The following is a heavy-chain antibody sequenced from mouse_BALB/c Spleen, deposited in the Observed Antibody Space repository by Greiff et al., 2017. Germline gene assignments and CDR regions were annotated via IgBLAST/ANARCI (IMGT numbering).Heavy chain of an antibody. Sequence: EVKLMESGGGLVKPGGSLKLSCAASGFAFSSYDMSWVRQTPEKRLEWVAYISSGCGSTYYPDTVKGRFTISRDNAKNTLYLQMSSLKSEDTAMYYCARHFADYWGQGTTLTVSS. CDR1: GFAFSSYD. V-gene: IGHV5-12-1*01. J-gene: IGHJ2*01. CDR3: ARHFADY. CDR2: ISSGCGST.